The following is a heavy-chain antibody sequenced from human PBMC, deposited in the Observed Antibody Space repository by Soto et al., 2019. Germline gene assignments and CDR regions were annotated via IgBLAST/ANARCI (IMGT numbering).Heavy chain of an antibody. CDR1: GYSFTSYW. Sequence: LGASLKISCKGSGYSFTSYWIGWVRQMPGKGLDWMGIIYPGDSDTRYSPSFQGQVTISADKSISTAYLQWSSLKASDTAMYYCARHRGEGTSNLRYYYGMDVWGQGTTVTVSS. D-gene: IGHD3-10*01. CDR2: IYPGDSDT. CDR3: ARHRGEGTSNLRYYYGMDV. J-gene: IGHJ6*02. V-gene: IGHV5-51*01.